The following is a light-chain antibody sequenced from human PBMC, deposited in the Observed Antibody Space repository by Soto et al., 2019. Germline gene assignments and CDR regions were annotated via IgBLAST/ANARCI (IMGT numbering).Light chain of an antibody. Sequence: ENVLTQSPGTLSLSPGERVTLSCRASQSVASSYLAWYQQKPGQAPRLLIYSASGRATGIPDRFSGSGSGNDFTLIISRLEPEDFAVYYCQQYGSSPWTFGQGTKVEIK. CDR3: QQYGSSPWT. CDR1: QSVASSY. CDR2: SAS. V-gene: IGKV3-20*01. J-gene: IGKJ1*01.